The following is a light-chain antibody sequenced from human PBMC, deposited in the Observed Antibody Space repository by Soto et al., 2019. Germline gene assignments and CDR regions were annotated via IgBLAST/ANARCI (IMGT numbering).Light chain of an antibody. CDR1: SSDVGDNNY. V-gene: IGLV2-14*01. Sequence: QSALTQPASVSGSPGQSITISCTGTSSDVGDNNYVSWYQQHPGKAPKLMIYDVTHRPSGISNRFSGSKSGNTASLTISGLQAEDGGDYYCSSYTSSSTPYVFGTGTKLTVL. CDR3: SSYTSSSTPYV. J-gene: IGLJ1*01. CDR2: DVT.